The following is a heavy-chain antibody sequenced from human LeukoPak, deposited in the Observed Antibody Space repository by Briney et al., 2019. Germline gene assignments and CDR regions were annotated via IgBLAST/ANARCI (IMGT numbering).Heavy chain of an antibody. J-gene: IGHJ3*02. CDR3: ARDGRRYYDSSGYYYSDPFDI. CDR1: GGSITSNSYY. CDR2: IYYSGST. V-gene: IGHV4-39*07. D-gene: IGHD3-22*01. Sequence: PSETLSLTCTVSGGSITSNSYYWAWIRQPPGKGLEWIGNIYYSGSTYYNPSLKSRVTISVDKSKNQFSLKLSSVTAADTAVYYCARDGRRYYDSSGYYYSDPFDIWGQGTMVTVSS.